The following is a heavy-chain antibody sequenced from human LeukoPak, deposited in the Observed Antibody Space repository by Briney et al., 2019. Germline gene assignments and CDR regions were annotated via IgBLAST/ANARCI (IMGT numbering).Heavy chain of an antibody. Sequence: GGSLRLSCAASGFTFGIYAMNWVRQAPGKGLEWVSSISSSSSYIYYADSVKGRFTISRDNAKNSLYLQMNSLRAEDTAVYYCASDLHPYYFDYWGQGTLVTVSS. V-gene: IGHV3-21*01. CDR2: ISSSSSYI. CDR1: GFTFGIYA. CDR3: ASDLHPYYFDY. J-gene: IGHJ4*02.